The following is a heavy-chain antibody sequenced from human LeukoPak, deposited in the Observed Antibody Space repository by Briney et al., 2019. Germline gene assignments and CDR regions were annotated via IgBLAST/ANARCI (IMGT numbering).Heavy chain of an antibody. CDR1: GFTFSSYG. D-gene: IGHD6-19*01. CDR2: ISYEGSNK. CDR3: AKGERGIAVAGLDY. V-gene: IGHV3-30*18. Sequence: PGRPLRLSCAASGFTFSSYGMHGVGQAPGKGLEGVAVISYEGSNKYYVDSVKGRFTISRDNSKNTLYLQINSLRAEDTALYYCAKGERGIAVAGLDYWGQGTLVTVSS. J-gene: IGHJ4*02.